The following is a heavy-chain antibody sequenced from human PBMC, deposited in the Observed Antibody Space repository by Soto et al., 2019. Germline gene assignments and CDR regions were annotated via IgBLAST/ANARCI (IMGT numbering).Heavy chain of an antibody. D-gene: IGHD3-22*01. CDR2: MNPNSGNT. J-gene: IGHJ3*02. CDR1: GSTFTSYA. V-gene: IGHV1-8*01. Sequence: ASVKASCKASGSTFTSYALNWVRQATGQGLEWMGWMNPNSGNTGYAQKFQGRVTMTRNTSISTAYMELSSLRSEDTAVYYCARQTSSDDAFDIWGQGTMVTVSS. CDR3: ARQTSSDDAFDI.